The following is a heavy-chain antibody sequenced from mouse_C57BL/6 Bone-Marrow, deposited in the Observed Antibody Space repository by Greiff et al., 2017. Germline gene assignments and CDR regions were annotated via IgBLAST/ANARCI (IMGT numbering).Heavy chain of an antibody. CDR3: ARRGGLLDY. V-gene: IGHV1-64*01. D-gene: IGHD2-4*01. CDR1: GYTFTSYW. J-gene: IGHJ4*01. Sequence: QVQLKQSGAELVKPGASVKLSCKASGYTFTSYWMHWVKQRPGQGLEWIGMIHPNSGSTNYNEKFKSKATLTVDKSSSTAYMQLSSLTSEDSAVYYCARRGGLLDYWGQGTSVTVSS. CDR2: IHPNSGST.